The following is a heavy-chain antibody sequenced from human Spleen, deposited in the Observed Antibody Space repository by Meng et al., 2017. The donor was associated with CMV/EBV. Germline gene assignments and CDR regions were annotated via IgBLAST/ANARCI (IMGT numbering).Heavy chain of an antibody. D-gene: IGHD3-9*01. V-gene: IGHV4-34*01. CDR1: SFSAYY. CDR2: IIHSGST. CDR3: VRGLMDYNLMTGASNWFDP. Sequence: SFSAYYWTWIRQPPGKGLEWIGEIIHSGSTNYNPSLKSRVAISIDTSKNQFSLKLSSVTAADTAVYYCVRGLMDYNLMTGASNWFDPWGQGTLVTVSS. J-gene: IGHJ5*02.